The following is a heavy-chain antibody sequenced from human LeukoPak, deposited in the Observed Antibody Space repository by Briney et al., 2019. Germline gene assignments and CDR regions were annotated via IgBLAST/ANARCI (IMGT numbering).Heavy chain of an antibody. Sequence: GGSLRLSCAASGLTFSSYGMHWVRQAPGKGLEWVAVIWSDGSNKYYSDSVKGRFTISRDNSKNTLYLQMNSLRAEDTAVYYCVRRMPQFFAFDCWGQGPLVTVSS. CDR2: IWSDGSNK. V-gene: IGHV3-33*01. D-gene: IGHD2-2*01. CDR3: VRRMPQFFAFDC. CDR1: GLTFSSYG. J-gene: IGHJ4*02.